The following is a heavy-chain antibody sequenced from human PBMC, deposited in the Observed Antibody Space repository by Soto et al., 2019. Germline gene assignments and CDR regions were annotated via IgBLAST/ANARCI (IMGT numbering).Heavy chain of an antibody. CDR3: ARGARNLVPAAIARDY. Sequence: QVQLVQSGAEVKKPGASVKVSCKASGYTFTSYGISWVRQAPGQGLEWMGWISAYNGNTHYAQHLQGRVTMTTDTTTTPGHIQLRSLRSDDTVVYYCARGARNLVPAAIARDYWGQGTLVTVSS. J-gene: IGHJ4*02. V-gene: IGHV1-18*01. CDR1: GYTFTSYG. CDR2: ISAYNGNT. D-gene: IGHD2-2*02.